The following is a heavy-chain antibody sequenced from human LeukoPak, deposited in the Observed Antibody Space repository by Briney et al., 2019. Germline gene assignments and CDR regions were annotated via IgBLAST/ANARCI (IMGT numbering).Heavy chain of an antibody. Sequence: GGSLRLSCAASGFTVSSNYMSWVRQAPGKGLEWVSDISGSGGSTYYADSVKGRFTVSRDNSKNTLYLQMSSLRADDTAVYYCAKGPRQQLVTRFDNWGQGTLVTVSS. D-gene: IGHD6-13*01. J-gene: IGHJ4*02. CDR1: GFTVSSNY. CDR2: ISGSGGST. V-gene: IGHV3-23*01. CDR3: AKGPRQQLVTRFDN.